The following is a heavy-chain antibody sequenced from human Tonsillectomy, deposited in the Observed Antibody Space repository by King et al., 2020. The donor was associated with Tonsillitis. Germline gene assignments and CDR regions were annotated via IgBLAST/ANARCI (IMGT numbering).Heavy chain of an antibody. CDR2: ISDDGNKK. V-gene: IGHV3-30*18. CDR3: AKSIGYGDDDYAMDV. CDR1: GFPFRSYG. Sequence: HVQLVESGGGVVQPGRSLRLSCAASGFPFRSYGMHWVRQAPGKGLEWVILISDDGNKKYYADSVMGRFTISRDNAQNTLYLQMNSLTAEDTAVYYCAKSIGYGDDDYAMDVWGQGTTVTVSS. D-gene: IGHD4-17*01. J-gene: IGHJ6*02.